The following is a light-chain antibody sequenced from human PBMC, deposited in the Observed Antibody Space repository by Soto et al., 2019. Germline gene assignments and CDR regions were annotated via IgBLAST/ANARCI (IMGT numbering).Light chain of an antibody. J-gene: IGLJ2*01. CDR3: SSFTTSTAFVV. V-gene: IGLV2-14*01. CDR2: DVS. CDR1: SSDITYYNY. Sequence: QSVLTQPASVSGSPGQSITISCTGTSSDITYYNYVSWYQQHPGKAPKLMIYDVSNRPSGVSNRFSGSKSVNTASLTISGLQAEDEAYYYCSSFTTSTAFVVFGGGTKLTVL.